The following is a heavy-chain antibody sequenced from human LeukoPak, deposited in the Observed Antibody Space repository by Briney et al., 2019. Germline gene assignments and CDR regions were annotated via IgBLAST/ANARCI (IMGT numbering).Heavy chain of an antibody. D-gene: IGHD5-18*01. Sequence: PGGSLRLSCAASGFTFSSYWMRWVRQAPGKGLVWVSRINSDGSSTSYADSVKGRFTISRDNAKNTLYLQMNSLRAEDTAVYYCARVWGYSYGKDYYGMDVWGQGTTVTVSS. CDR2: INSDGSST. V-gene: IGHV3-74*01. CDR1: GFTFSSYW. CDR3: ARVWGYSYGKDYYGMDV. J-gene: IGHJ6*02.